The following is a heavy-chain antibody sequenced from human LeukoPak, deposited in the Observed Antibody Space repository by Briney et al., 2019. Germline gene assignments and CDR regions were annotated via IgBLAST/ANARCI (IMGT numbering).Heavy chain of an antibody. CDR2: ISGSGGST. CDR1: GFTFSSYA. CDR3: AKGDIVRGGQKIPVGYGMDV. D-gene: IGHD3-10*01. V-gene: IGHV3-23*01. Sequence: GGSLRLSCAASGFTFSSYAMSWVRQAPGKGLEWVSAISGSGGSTYYADSVKGRFTISRDNSKNTLYLQMNSLRAEDTAVYYCAKGDIVRGGQKIPVGYGMDVWGQGTTVTVSS. J-gene: IGHJ6*02.